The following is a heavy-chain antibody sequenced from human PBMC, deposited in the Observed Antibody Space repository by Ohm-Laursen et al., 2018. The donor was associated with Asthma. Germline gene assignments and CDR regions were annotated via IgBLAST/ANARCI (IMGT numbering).Heavy chain of an antibody. J-gene: IGHJ6*02. CDR1: GYTFTSYG. D-gene: IGHD3-10*01. CDR2: ISAYNGNT. Sequence: SVKVSCKASGYTFTSYGISWVRQAPGQGLEWMGWISAYNGNTNYAQKLQGRVTMTTDTSTSTAYMELRSLRSDDTAVYYCARVITMVRGVIQIYYYYGMDVWGQGTTVTVSS. V-gene: IGHV1-18*04. CDR3: ARVITMVRGVIQIYYYYGMDV.